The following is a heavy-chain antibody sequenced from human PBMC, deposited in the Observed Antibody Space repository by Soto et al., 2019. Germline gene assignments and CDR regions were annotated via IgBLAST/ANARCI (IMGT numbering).Heavy chain of an antibody. J-gene: IGHJ5*02. CDR3: ARDGSSYYVPHNWFDP. D-gene: IGHD3-22*01. CDR1: GGTFSSYS. Sequence: SVKVSCKASGGTFSSYSISWVRQAPGQGLEWMGGFIPIFGTANYAQKFQGIVTITADESTSTAYMELSSLRSEDTAVYYCARDGSSYYVPHNWFDPWGQGTLVTVSS. V-gene: IGHV1-69*13. CDR2: FIPIFGTA.